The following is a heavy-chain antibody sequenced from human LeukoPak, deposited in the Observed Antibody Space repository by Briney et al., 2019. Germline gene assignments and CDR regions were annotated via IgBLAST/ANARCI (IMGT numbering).Heavy chain of an antibody. D-gene: IGHD5-18*01. J-gene: IGHJ2*01. CDR1: GGSISTYF. Sequence: SETLSLTCTVSGGSISTYFWTWIRQPAGKGLEWIGRIYTSGSTNYNPSLKSRVTTSLDTSKNQFSLKLTSVTAADTAVYYCARQRGYTYGPTRNWYFDLWGRGTLVTVSS. CDR3: ARQRGYTYGPTRNWYFDL. CDR2: IYTSGST. V-gene: IGHV4-4*07.